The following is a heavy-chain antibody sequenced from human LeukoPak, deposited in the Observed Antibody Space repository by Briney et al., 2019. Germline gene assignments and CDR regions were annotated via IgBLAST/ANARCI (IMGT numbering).Heavy chain of an antibody. J-gene: IGHJ4*02. CDR2: IYYTGST. V-gene: IGHV4-59*12. Sequence: PSETLSLTRTLSGGSINGYYWSWIRQSPGKGLESLGYIYYTGSTNYNPSLKSRVTISVATSKNQSSLKLSSVTAADTAVYYCAAAFVGRLVTSSGGCDYWGQGTLVTVSS. D-gene: IGHD3-9*01. CDR3: AAAFVGRLVTSSGGCDY. CDR1: GGSINGYY.